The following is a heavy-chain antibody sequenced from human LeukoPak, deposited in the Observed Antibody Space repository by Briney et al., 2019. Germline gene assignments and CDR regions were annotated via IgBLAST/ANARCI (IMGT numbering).Heavy chain of an antibody. J-gene: IGHJ4*02. V-gene: IGHV3-48*02. Sequence: GGSLRLSCADSGFNFSVDSMNWVRQAPGKGLEWVSYISSSGSNIDYADSVKGRFTISRDNAKNSLYLQMHSLRDEDTAVYSCARDRRGDNYGTFDYCGQGTLVTVSS. CDR2: ISSSGSNI. D-gene: IGHD5-18*01. CDR1: GFNFSVDS. CDR3: ARDRRGDNYGTFDY.